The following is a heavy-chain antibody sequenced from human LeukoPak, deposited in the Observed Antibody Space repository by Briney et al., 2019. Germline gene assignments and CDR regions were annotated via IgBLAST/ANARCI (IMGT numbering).Heavy chain of an antibody. V-gene: IGHV4-34*01. CDR2: INHSGST. J-gene: IGHJ6*02. CDR1: GGSFSGYY. Sequence: SETLSLTCAVYGGSFSGYYWSWIRQPPGKGLEWIGEINHSGSTNYNPSLKSRVTISVDTSKNQFSLKLISVTAADTAVYYCARGLAEYYYYYYGMDVWGQGTTVTVSS. CDR3: ARGLAEYYYYYYGMDV.